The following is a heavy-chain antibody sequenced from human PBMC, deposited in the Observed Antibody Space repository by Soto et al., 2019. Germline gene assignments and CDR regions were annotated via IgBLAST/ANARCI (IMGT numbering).Heavy chain of an antibody. V-gene: IGHV4-34*01. CDR3: ARGPHLWGSYRYYCLDP. D-gene: IGHD3-16*02. J-gene: IGHJ5*02. Sequence: PSETLSLTCAVYGGSFSGYSWSWIRQSPGKGLEWIGEINQSGSTTYNPSLKSRVSISVETSKSQFSLKLSSVTAADTAVYYCARGPHLWGSYRYYCLDPWGLGTLVTVSS. CDR2: INQSGST. CDR1: GGSFSGYS.